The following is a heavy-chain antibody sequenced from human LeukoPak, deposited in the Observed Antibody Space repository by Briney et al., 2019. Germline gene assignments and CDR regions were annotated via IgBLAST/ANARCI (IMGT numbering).Heavy chain of an antibody. CDR1: GGSISSSSYY. D-gene: IGHD3-10*01. CDR2: IYYSGST. Sequence: KPSETLSLTCAVSGGSISSSSYYWGWIRQPPGKGLEWVGSIYYSGSTYYNPSLKSRVTISVDTSKNQFSLKLSSVTAADTAVYYCASGGLWVRGAPYYYYGMDVWGQGTTVTVSS. V-gene: IGHV4-39*07. J-gene: IGHJ6*02. CDR3: ASGGLWVRGAPYYYYGMDV.